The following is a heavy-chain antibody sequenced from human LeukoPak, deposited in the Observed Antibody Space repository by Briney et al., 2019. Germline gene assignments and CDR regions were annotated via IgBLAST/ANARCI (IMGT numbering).Heavy chain of an antibody. J-gene: IGHJ4*02. CDR3: VKRLAGTYYFDY. Sequence: KAGGSLRLSCSASGFTFSSYGMHWVRQPPGKGLEYVSVISSNGGSTDYADSVKGRFTISRDNSKNTLYLQMSSLRVEDTAVYYCVKRLAGTYYFDYWGQGTLVTVSS. CDR2: ISSNGGST. V-gene: IGHV3-64D*06. CDR1: GFTFSSYG. D-gene: IGHD3-10*01.